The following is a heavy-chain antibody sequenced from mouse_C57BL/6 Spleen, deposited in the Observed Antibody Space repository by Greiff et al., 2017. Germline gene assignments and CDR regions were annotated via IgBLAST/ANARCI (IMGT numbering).Heavy chain of an antibody. J-gene: IGHJ2*01. CDR3: ASQTAVRDYFDY. D-gene: IGHD1-2*01. Sequence: EVQLQESGPGLVKPSQSLSLTCSVTGYSITSGYYWNWIRQFPGNKLEWMGYISYDGSNNYNPSLKNRISITRDTSKNQFFLKLNSVTTEDTATYYCASQTAVRDYFDYWGQGTTLTVSS. CDR1: GYSITSGYY. V-gene: IGHV3-6*01. CDR2: ISYDGSN.